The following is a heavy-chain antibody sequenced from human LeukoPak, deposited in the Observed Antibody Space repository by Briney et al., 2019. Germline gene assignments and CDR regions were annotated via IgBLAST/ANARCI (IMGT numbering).Heavy chain of an antibody. CDR2: IKQDGSEK. V-gene: IGHV3-7*01. Sequence: PGGSLRLSCAASRFTFSSYWMSWVRQAPGKGLEWVANIKQDGSEKYYVDSVKGRFTISRDNAKNSLYLQMNSLRAEDTAVYYCARERPDSSGWTRGGFDYWGQGTLVTVSS. D-gene: IGHD6-19*01. J-gene: IGHJ4*02. CDR1: RFTFSSYW. CDR3: ARERPDSSGWTRGGFDY.